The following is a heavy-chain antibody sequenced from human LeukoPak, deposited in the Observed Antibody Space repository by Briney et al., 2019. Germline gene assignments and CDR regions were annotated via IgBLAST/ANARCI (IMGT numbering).Heavy chain of an antibody. D-gene: IGHD2/OR15-2a*01. J-gene: IGHJ6*03. CDR1: GFTVSSNY. V-gene: IGHV3-53*01. CDR3: ARVSTTTSNYYYYYMDV. Sequence: GGSLRLSCAASGFTVSSNYMSWVRQAPGKGLEWVSVIYSGGSTYYADSVKGRFTISRDNSKNTLYLQMNSLRAEDTAVYYCARVSTTTSNYYYYYMDVWGKGTTVTVSS. CDR2: IYSGGST.